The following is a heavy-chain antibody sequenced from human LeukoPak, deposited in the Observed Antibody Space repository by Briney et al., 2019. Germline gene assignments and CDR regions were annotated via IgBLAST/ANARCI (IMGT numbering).Heavy chain of an antibody. Sequence: GGSLRLSCAASGFTFSSYEMNWVRQAPGKGLEWVSYISSSGSTIYYADSVKGRFTISRDNAKNSLYLQMNSLRAEDTAVYYCAKDQREYYYGSGSYYNVPYYFDYWGQGTLVTVSS. CDR3: AKDQREYYYGSGSYYNVPYYFDY. D-gene: IGHD3-10*01. J-gene: IGHJ4*02. CDR2: ISSSGSTI. V-gene: IGHV3-48*03. CDR1: GFTFSSYE.